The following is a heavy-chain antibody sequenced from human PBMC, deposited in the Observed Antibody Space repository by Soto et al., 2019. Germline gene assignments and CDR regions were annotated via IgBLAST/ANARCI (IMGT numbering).Heavy chain of an antibody. CDR2: IYYNGST. V-gene: IGHV4-31*03. D-gene: IGHD4-17*01. CDR3: ASVTTVTTSDAFDI. Sequence: QVQLQESGPGLVKPSQTLSLTCTVSGGSISSGGYYWSWIRQHPGKGLEWIGYIYYNGSTYYNPSLKSRVTISVDTSKNQFSLKLSSVTAADTAVYYCASVTTVTTSDAFDIWGQGTMVTVSS. J-gene: IGHJ3*02. CDR1: GGSISSGGYY.